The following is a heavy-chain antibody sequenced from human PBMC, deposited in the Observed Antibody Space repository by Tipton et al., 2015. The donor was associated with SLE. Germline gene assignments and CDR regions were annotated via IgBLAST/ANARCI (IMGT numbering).Heavy chain of an antibody. CDR2: IYYSGST. J-gene: IGHJ1*01. D-gene: IGHD3-10*01. Sequence: TLSLTCTVSGGSISSYYWSWIRQPPGKGLEWIGNIYYSGSTNYNPSLKSRVTISVDTSKNHFSLKLSSVTAADTAVYYCARVRGRGYFQHWGQGTLVTVSS. CDR3: ARVRGRGYFQH. CDR1: GGSISSYY. V-gene: IGHV4-59*01.